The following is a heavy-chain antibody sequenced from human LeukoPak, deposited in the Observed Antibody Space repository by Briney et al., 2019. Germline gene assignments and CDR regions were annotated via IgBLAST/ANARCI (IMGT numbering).Heavy chain of an antibody. V-gene: IGHV4-39*07. D-gene: IGHD2-2*01. Sequence: PSETLSLTCTVSGGSISSISYYWGWIRQPPGKGVEWIGCIYYSGSTYYNPTLKSRVTISVDTSKNQFSLKLSSVTAADTAVYYCAREAYCSSTSCDVDVPWYFDLWGRGTLVTVSS. CDR3: AREAYCSSTSCDVDVPWYFDL. J-gene: IGHJ2*01. CDR2: IYYSGST. CDR1: GGSISSISYY.